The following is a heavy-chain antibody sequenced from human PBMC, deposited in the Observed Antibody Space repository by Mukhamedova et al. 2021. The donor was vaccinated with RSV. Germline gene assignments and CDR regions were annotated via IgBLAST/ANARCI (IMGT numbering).Heavy chain of an antibody. J-gene: IGHJ4*02. V-gene: IGHV4-59*01. Sequence: WEGLEWIVYIYYSGSTNYNPSLKRRVTISVDTSKNQFSLKLSSVTAADTAVYYCARADYGDYEGFFDYWGQGTLFPV. CDR2: IYYSGST. D-gene: IGHD4-17*01. CDR3: ARADYGDYEGFFDY.